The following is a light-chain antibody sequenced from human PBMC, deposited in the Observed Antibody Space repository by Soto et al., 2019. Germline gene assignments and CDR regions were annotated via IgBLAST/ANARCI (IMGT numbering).Light chain of an antibody. CDR2: QDT. CDR1: KLGDRF. V-gene: IGLV3-1*01. Sequence: SYELTQPPSVSVYPGQTASIPCSGDKLGDRFACWYQQKPGQSPVMVIYQDTRRPSGIPERFSGSNSGNTATLTISGTQAMDEADYYCQAWDSSTGVVFGGGTKVTVL. CDR3: QAWDSSTGVV. J-gene: IGLJ2*01.